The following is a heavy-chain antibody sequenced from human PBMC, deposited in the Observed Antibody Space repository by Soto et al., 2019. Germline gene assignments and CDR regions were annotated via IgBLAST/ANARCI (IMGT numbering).Heavy chain of an antibody. CDR1: GFTFSSYA. J-gene: IGHJ6*02. V-gene: IGHV3-30-3*01. CDR3: ARDSMSVLRFLEWLSPYYYYGMDV. CDR2: ISYDGSNK. D-gene: IGHD3-3*01. Sequence: GGALRLSCAASGFTFSSYAMHWVRQAPGKGLEWVAVISYDGSNKYYADSVKGRFTISRDNSKNTLYLQMNSLRAEDTAVYYCARDSMSVLRFLEWLSPYYYYGMDVWGQGTTVTVS.